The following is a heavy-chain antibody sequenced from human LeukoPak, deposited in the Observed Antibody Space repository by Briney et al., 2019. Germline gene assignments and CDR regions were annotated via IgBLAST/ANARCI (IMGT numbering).Heavy chain of an antibody. J-gene: IGHJ5*02. CDR2: IIPIFGTA. Sequence: SVKVSCKASGGTFSSYAISWVRQAPGQGLEWMGGIIPIFGTANYAQKFQGRVTIAADESTSTAYMELSSLRSEDTAVYYCARENCGGDCYPQGNWFDPWGQGTLVTVSS. D-gene: IGHD2-21*02. CDR1: GGTFSSYA. CDR3: ARENCGGDCYPQGNWFDP. V-gene: IGHV1-69*13.